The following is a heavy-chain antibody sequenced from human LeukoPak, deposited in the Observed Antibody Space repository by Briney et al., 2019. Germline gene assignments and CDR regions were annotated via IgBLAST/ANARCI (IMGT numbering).Heavy chain of an antibody. CDR3: ARAYDFWSGYSLDYYYGMDV. Sequence: GASVKVSCKASGYAFTSYYMRWVRQAPGQGLEWMGWISAYNGNTNYAQKLQGRVTMTTDTSTSTAYMELRSLRSDDTAVYYCARAYDFWSGYSLDYYYGMDVWGQGTTVTVSS. D-gene: IGHD3-3*01. J-gene: IGHJ6*02. V-gene: IGHV1-18*04. CDR2: ISAYNGNT. CDR1: GYAFTSYY.